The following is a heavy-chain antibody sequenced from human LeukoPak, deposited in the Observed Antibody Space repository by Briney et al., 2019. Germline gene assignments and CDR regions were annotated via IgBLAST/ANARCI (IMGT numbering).Heavy chain of an antibody. CDR2: ISYDGSNK. J-gene: IGHJ4*02. V-gene: IGHV3-30*18. Sequence: GGSLRLSCAASGFTFSSYGMHWVRQAPGKGLEGVAVISYDGSNKYYADSVKGRFTISRDNSKNTLYLQMNSLRAEDTAVYYCAKAQGYYDSSGYFTGYYFDYWGQGTLVTVSS. CDR3: AKAQGYYDSSGYFTGYYFDY. CDR1: GFTFSSYG. D-gene: IGHD3-22*01.